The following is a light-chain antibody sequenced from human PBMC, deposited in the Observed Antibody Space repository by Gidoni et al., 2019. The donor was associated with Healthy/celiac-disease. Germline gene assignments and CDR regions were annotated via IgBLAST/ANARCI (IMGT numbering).Light chain of an antibody. CDR3: QQYGSSPGT. Sequence: IVLTQSPGTLSLSPGERATLSCRASQSVSSSYVAWYQQKPGQAPRLLIYGASSRATGIPDRFSGSGSGTDFTLTISRLEPEDFAVYYCQQYGSSPGTFGQGTKVEIK. CDR1: QSVSSSY. CDR2: GAS. V-gene: IGKV3-20*01. J-gene: IGKJ1*01.